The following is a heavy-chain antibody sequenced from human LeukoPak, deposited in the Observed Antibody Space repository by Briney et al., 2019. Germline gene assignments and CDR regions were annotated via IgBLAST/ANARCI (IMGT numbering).Heavy chain of an antibody. CDR1: GGSISSSSYY. D-gene: IGHD6-19*01. Sequence: SETLSLTCTVSGGSISSSSYYWGWIRQPPGKGLEWIGSIYYSGSTYYNPSLKSRVTISVDTSKNQFTLKLSSVTAADTAVYYCARVLAVALFHNWFDPWGQGTLVTVSS. CDR2: IYYSGST. V-gene: IGHV4-39*01. J-gene: IGHJ5*02. CDR3: ARVLAVALFHNWFDP.